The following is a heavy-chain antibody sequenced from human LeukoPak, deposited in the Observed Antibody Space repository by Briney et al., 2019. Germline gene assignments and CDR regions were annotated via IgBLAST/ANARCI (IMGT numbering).Heavy chain of an antibody. D-gene: IGHD6-25*01. J-gene: IGHJ5*02. Sequence: SETLSLTCTVSGGSISSYYWSWIRQPAGKGLEWIGRIYTSGSTNYNPSLKSRVTISVDKSKNQFSLKLSSVTAADTAVYYCARGGEDDSSGGNNWFDPWGQGTLVTVSS. CDR2: IYTSGST. V-gene: IGHV4-4*07. CDR3: ARGGEDDSSGGNNWFDP. CDR1: GGSISSYY.